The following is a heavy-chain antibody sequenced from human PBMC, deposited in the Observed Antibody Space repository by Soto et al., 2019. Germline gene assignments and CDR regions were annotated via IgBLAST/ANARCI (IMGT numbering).Heavy chain of an antibody. CDR3: ARRQVWFGELLHAFEV. J-gene: IGHJ3*01. V-gene: IGHV5-51*01. Sequence: PGESLKISCKASGYSFSNYWIAWVRQMPGKGLEWMGIIYPSESNARYSPSFQGQVTISADKSVDTAYLQWSSLRASDTAMYYCARRQVWFGELLHAFEVWGQGTMVTVSS. CDR1: GYSFSNYW. CDR2: IYPSESNA. D-gene: IGHD3-10*01.